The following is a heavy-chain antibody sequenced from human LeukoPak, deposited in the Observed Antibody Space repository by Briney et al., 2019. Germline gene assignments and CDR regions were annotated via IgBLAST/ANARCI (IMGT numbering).Heavy chain of an antibody. Sequence: SETLSLTCAVYGVSFSGYYWSWIRQPPGKGLEWVGEINHSGSTNYNPSLKSRVTISVDTSKNQFSLKLSSVTAADTAVYYCALSYYDFWSGYYGLDYWGQGTLVTVSS. V-gene: IGHV4-34*01. CDR1: GVSFSGYY. CDR3: ALSYYDFWSGYYGLDY. CDR2: INHSGST. J-gene: IGHJ4*02. D-gene: IGHD3-3*01.